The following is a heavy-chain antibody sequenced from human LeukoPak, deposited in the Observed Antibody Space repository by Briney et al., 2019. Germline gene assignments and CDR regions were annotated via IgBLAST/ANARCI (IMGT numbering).Heavy chain of an antibody. CDR3: AKNGLGAVVKTD. D-gene: IGHD3-22*01. J-gene: IGHJ4*02. V-gene: IGHV7-4-1*02. CDR2: INANTGNP. CDR1: GGTFSSYT. Sequence: RASVKVSCKASGGTFSSYTISWVRQAPGQGLEWMGWINANTGNPTYAQGFTGRIVFSLDTSVSTAYLQISSLKAEDSAVYYCAKNGLGAVVKTDWGQGTLVTVSS.